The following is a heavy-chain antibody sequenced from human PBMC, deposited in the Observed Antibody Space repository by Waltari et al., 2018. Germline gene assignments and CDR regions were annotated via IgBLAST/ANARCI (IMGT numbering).Heavy chain of an antibody. D-gene: IGHD4-17*01. CDR3: ARGSRLPFFDW. J-gene: IGHJ4*02. CDR1: GYTFISYS. V-gene: IGHV1-3*03. CDR2: INVGNGDT. Sequence: QVQLVQSGTEVKKSGATVKVSCKTSGYTFISYSMHWVRQAPGQRPEWMGWINVGNGDTKYSQEFQGRVTITSDTFARTTYMELRSLRSEDMAVYFCARGSRLPFFDWWGQGTLVSVSS.